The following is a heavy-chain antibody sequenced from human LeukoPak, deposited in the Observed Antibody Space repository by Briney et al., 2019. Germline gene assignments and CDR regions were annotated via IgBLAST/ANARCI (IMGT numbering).Heavy chain of an antibody. CDR3: AGRQVAGSSSWYYDY. D-gene: IGHD6-13*01. CDR2: IYYSGST. J-gene: IGHJ4*02. V-gene: IGHV4-39*01. Sequence: SETLSLTCTVSGGSISSSSYYWGWIRQPPGKGLEWIGSIYYSGSTYYNPSLKSRVTISVDTSKNQFSLKLSSVTAADAAVYYCAGRQVAGSSSWYYDYWGQGTLVTVSS. CDR1: GGSISSSSYY.